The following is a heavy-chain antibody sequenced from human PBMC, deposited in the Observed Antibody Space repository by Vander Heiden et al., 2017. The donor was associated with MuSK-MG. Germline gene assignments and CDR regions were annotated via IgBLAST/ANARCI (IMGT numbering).Heavy chain of an antibody. Sequence: QVQLVESGGGVVQPGRSLRLSCAASGVTFSSYGMHWVRQAPGKGLEWVAVIWYDGSNKYYADSVKGRFTISRDNSKNTLYLQMNSLRAEDTAVYYCARSLYDFWSGYYKVSGYYYMDVWGKGTTVTVSS. J-gene: IGHJ6*03. V-gene: IGHV3-33*01. CDR1: GVTFSSYG. CDR3: ARSLYDFWSGYYKVSGYYYMDV. CDR2: IWYDGSNK. D-gene: IGHD3-3*01.